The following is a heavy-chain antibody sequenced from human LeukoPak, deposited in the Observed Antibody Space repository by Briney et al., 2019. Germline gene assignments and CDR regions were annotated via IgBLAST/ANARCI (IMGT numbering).Heavy chain of an antibody. D-gene: IGHD6-19*01. CDR2: IRSKAYGGTT. Sequence: GGSLRLSCTASGFTFGDYAMSWVRQAPGKGLEWVGFIRSKAYGGTTEYAASVKGRFTISRDDSKSIAYLQMNSLKAEDTAVYYCGAGLYHFDYWGQGTLVTVSS. CDR1: GFTFGDYA. J-gene: IGHJ4*02. CDR3: GAGLYHFDY. V-gene: IGHV3-49*04.